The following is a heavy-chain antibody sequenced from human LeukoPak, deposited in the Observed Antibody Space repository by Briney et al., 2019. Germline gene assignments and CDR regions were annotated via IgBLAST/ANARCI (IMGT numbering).Heavy chain of an antibody. V-gene: IGHV5-51*01. Sequence: GESLQISCKGSGYSFTSYWIGWVRQMPGKGLEWMGIIYPGDSDTRYSPSFQGQVTISADKSISTAYLQWSSLKASDTAMYYCARGRLIAVAGNNWFDPWGQGTLVTVSS. D-gene: IGHD6-19*01. CDR2: IYPGDSDT. CDR1: GYSFTSYW. J-gene: IGHJ5*02. CDR3: ARGRLIAVAGNNWFDP.